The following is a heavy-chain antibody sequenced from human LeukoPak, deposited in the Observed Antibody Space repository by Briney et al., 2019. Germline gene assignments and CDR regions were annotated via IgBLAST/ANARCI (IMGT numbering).Heavy chain of an antibody. V-gene: IGHV3-66*04. D-gene: IGHD4/OR15-4a*01. CDR2: IYSDNT. CDR1: GFTVSSNS. J-gene: IGHJ4*02. Sequence: GGSLRLSCTVSGFTVSSNSMSWVRQAPGKGLEWVSFIYSDNTHYSDSVKGRFTISRDNSKNTLYLQMNSLRAEDTVLYCCARQAGAYSHPYDYWGQGTLVTVSS. CDR3: ARQAGAYSHPYDY.